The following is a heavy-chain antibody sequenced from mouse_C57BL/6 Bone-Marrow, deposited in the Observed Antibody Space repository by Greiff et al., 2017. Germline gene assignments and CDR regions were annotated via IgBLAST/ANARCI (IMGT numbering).Heavy chain of an antibody. CDR1: GFSLTSYA. V-gene: IGHV2-9-1*01. Sequence: QVQLKESGPGLVAPSQSLSITCTVSGFSLTSYAISWVRQPPGKGLEWLGVIWTGGGTNYNSALKSRLRISKDNSKSQVFLKMNSLQTEDTARYYCALHYYGSSYWYFDVWGTGTTVTVSS. CDR2: IWTGGGT. D-gene: IGHD1-1*01. J-gene: IGHJ1*03. CDR3: ALHYYGSSYWYFDV.